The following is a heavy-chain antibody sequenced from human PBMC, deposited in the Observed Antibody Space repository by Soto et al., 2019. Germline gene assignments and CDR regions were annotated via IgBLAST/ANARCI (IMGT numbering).Heavy chain of an antibody. V-gene: IGHV3-23*01. D-gene: IGHD5-12*01. CDR1: GFTFSSYA. CDR2: ISGSGGST. CDR3: AKDGYSGYDIRPLVDY. Sequence: GGSLRLSCAASGFTFSSYAMSWVRQAPGKGLEWVSAISGSGGSTYYADSVKGRFTISRDNSKNTLYLQMNSLRAEDTAVYYCAKDGYSGYDIRPLVDYWGQGTLVTVSS. J-gene: IGHJ4*02.